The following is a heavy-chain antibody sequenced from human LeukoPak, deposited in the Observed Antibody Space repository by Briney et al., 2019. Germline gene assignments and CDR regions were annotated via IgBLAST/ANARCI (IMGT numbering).Heavy chain of an antibody. J-gene: IGHJ6*02. D-gene: IGHD2-2*01. V-gene: IGHV5-51*01. CDR2: IYPGDSDT. CDR1: GYTFTNYW. CDR3: ARSYCSSTSCYGRGKDGMDV. Sequence: GESLQISCQGSGYTFTNYWIAWVRQMPGKGLEWMGIIYPGDSDTRYSPSFQGQVTISADNSISTAYLQWSSLKASDTAMYYCARSYCSSTSCYGRGKDGMDVWGQGTTVTVSS.